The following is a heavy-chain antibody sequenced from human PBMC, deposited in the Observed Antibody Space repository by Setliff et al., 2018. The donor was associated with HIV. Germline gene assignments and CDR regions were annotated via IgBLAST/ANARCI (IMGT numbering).Heavy chain of an antibody. CDR3: ARHGNIVIVPAAHAFDI. V-gene: IGHV4-39*01. D-gene: IGHD2-2*01. CDR2: IHYTGDT. Sequence: SETLSLTCAVCGGSISISDYYWAWIRQPPGKGLEWIGSIHYTGDTYYNPSLKSRITISVDTSKNQFSLKLSSVTAADTAVYYCARHGNIVIVPAAHAFDIWGQGTMVTVSS. J-gene: IGHJ3*02. CDR1: GGSISISDYY.